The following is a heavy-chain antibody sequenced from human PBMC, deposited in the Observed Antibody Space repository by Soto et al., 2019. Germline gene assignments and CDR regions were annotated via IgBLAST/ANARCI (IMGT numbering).Heavy chain of an antibody. CDR2: VYDSGST. J-gene: IGHJ3*01. CDR3: VRQVGATGSYSYAV. Sequence: SETLSQTYIYTGTAVINYYWNWFRQPPGKGLEWIGFVYDSGSTSYNSSLKSRLTISVDTSKNQFSLKLSSVTAADTAVYYCVRQVGATGSYSYAVWGQGTMVT. CDR1: GTAVINYY. V-gene: IGHV4-59*02. D-gene: IGHD1-26*01.